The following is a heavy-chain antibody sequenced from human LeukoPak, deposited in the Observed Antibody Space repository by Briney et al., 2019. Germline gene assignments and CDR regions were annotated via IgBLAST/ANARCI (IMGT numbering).Heavy chain of an antibody. CDR2: ISGSGGST. CDR1: GFTFSSYA. Sequence: PGGSLRLSCAASGFTFSSYAMSWVRQAPGKGLEWVSAISGSGGSTYYADSVKGRFTISRDNSKNTLYLQMNSLRAEDTAVYYCAKDLLPYCGGGSCSSFDYWGQGTLVTVSS. CDR3: AKDLLPYCGGGSCSSFDY. J-gene: IGHJ4*02. V-gene: IGHV3-23*01. D-gene: IGHD2-15*01.